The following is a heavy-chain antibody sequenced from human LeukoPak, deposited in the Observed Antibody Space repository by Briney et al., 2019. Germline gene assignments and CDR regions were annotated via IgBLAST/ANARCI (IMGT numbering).Heavy chain of an antibody. CDR1: GYSISSGYY. Sequence: ETLSLTCTVSGYSISSGYYWGWIRQPPGKGLEWIGSIYHSGSTYYNPSLKSRVTISVDTSKNQFSLKLSSVTAADTAVYYCARRGGVVPAAILSQFDYWGQGTLVTVSS. D-gene: IGHD2-2*02. CDR2: IYHSGST. CDR3: ARRGGVVPAAILSQFDY. J-gene: IGHJ4*02. V-gene: IGHV4-38-2*02.